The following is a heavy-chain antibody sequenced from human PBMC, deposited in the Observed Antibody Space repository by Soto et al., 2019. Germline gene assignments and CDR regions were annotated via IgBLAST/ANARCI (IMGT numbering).Heavy chain of an antibody. J-gene: IGHJ6*02. Sequence: PGESLKISCKGSGYTFTKYWIGWVRQMPGKGLEWMGLIYPGDSDTRYSPSFQGQVTISADKSISIAYLQWSSLKTSDTAMYYCSNFSWFGGGRPYYFYAIDVWGQGTTVTVSS. CDR1: GYTFTKYW. CDR2: IYPGDSDT. D-gene: IGHD3-10*01. V-gene: IGHV5-51*01. CDR3: SNFSWFGGGRPYYFYAIDV.